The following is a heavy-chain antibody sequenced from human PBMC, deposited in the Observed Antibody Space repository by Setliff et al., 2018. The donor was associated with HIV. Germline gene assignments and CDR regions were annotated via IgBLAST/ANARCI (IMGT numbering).Heavy chain of an antibody. CDR3: ARRKAGWGELFGNWFDP. J-gene: IGHJ5*02. V-gene: IGHV4-34*01. Sequence: SETLSLTCAVYGESFTDHFWTWIRQSPGKGLEWLGEINHSGSTNQNPSLKSRFNLSVDTSKNQFSLKLSSVTAADTAVYYCARRKAGWGELFGNWFDPWGQGTLVTVSS. CDR1: GESFTDHF. D-gene: IGHD3-10*01. CDR2: INHSGST.